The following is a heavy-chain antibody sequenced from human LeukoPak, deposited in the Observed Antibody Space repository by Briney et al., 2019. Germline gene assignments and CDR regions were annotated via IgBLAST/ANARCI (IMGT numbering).Heavy chain of an antibody. J-gene: IGHJ4*02. V-gene: IGHV4-34*01. Sequence: SETLSLTCAVYGGSFSGYYWSWIRQPPGKGLEWIGEINHSGSTNYNPSLKSRVTISVDTSKNQFSLKLSSVTAADTAVYYCARERITMVRGVVPFDYWGQGTLVTVSS. CDR1: GGSFSGYY. CDR2: INHSGST. D-gene: IGHD3-10*01. CDR3: ARERITMVRGVVPFDY.